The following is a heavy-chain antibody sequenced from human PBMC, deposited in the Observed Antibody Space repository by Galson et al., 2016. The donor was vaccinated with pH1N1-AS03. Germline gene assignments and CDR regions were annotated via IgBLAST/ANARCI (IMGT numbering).Heavy chain of an antibody. CDR1: GGSITSYY. CDR3: ARHHNVIVVGEGWYYDHGVDV. D-gene: IGHD1-26*01. V-gene: IGHV4-59*08. CDR2: ISDAGST. J-gene: IGHJ6*02. Sequence: ETLSLTCTVSGGSITSYYWTWIRQPPGKGLEWIGYISDAGSTKYNPSLKSRVTISIDMSKKQFSLKLSSVTAADTAIYYCARHHNVIVVGEGWYYDHGVDVWGQGTTVTV.